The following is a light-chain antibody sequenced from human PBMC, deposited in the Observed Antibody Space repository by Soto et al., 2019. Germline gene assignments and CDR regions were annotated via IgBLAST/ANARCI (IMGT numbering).Light chain of an antibody. CDR3: CSYAGSYTFYV. CDR1: SSDVGGYNY. Sequence: QSALTQPRSVSGSPGQSVTISCTGTSSDVGGYNYVSWYQQHPGKAPKLMIYDVSKRPSGGPARFSGSKSGNTASLTISGRQAEDEADYYCCSYAGSYTFYVFGTGTKLTVL. J-gene: IGLJ1*01. CDR2: DVS. V-gene: IGLV2-11*01.